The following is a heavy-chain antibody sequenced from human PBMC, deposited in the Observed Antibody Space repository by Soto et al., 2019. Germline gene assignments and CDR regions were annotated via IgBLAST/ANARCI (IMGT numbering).Heavy chain of an antibody. J-gene: IGHJ4*02. CDR1: YGSISSGGYY. D-gene: IGHD6-6*01. CDR3: ARGRPDFSSSSRARGNIDH. CDR2: IHYSGSI. V-gene: IGHV4-31*03. Sequence: QVQLQESGPGLVKASQTLSLICTVSYGSISSGGYYWSWIRQHPGKGLEWIGHIHYSGSIHYNPSLKSRAVISVDMSKNQFSLKLTSVTAADTAVYYCARGRPDFSSSSRARGNIDHWGQGALVTVSS.